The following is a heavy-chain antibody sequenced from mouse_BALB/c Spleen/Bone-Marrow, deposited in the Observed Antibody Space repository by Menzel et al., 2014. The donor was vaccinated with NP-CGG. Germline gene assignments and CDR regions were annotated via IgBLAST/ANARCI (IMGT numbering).Heavy chain of an antibody. D-gene: IGHD1-1*01. Sequence: EVQRVESGGGLVQPGGSRKLSCAASGFTFSNFGIHWVRQAPEKGLEWVAYISGVSSTIYYADTAKGRFTISRDNPKNTLFLQMTSLRSEDTAMYYCARSTWSYYNGMDYWGQGTSVTVSS. CDR2: ISGVSSTI. J-gene: IGHJ4*01. CDR1: GFTFSNFG. V-gene: IGHV5-17*02. CDR3: ARSTWSYYNGMDY.